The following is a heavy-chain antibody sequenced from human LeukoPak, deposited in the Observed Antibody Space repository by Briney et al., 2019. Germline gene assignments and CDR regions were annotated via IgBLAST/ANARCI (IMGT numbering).Heavy chain of an antibody. J-gene: IGHJ4*02. CDR2: INHSGST. D-gene: IGHD2-21*02. V-gene: IGHV4-34*01. Sequence: PSETLSLTCAVYGGSFSGYYWSWIRQPPGKGLEWIGEINHSGSTNYNPSLKSRVTISVDTSKNQFSLKLSSVTAADTAVYFPVAGVTALDFDYWGQGTLVTVSS. CDR1: GGSFSGYY. CDR3: VAGVTALDFDY.